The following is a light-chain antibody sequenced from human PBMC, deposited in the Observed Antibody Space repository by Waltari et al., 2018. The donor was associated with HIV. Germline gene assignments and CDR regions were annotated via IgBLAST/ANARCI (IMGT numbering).Light chain of an antibody. CDR1: QSVTTN. V-gene: IGKV3-15*01. J-gene: IGKJ1*01. Sequence: EIVMTQSPATLSVSPGGRATLSCRASQSVTTNLAWYQQKPGQAPRLLIYGASTRATGVPLRFSGGGSGTDFTLTISGLQTEDFAVYYCQQFKNWPRTFGQGTKVET. CDR2: GAS. CDR3: QQFKNWPRT.